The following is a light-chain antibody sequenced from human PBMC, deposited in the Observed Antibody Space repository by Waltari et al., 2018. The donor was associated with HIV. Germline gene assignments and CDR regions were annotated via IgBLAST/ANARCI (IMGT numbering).Light chain of an antibody. Sequence: SYGLTPPPSVSVSPGQTATITCPGDALPKQYAYWYQQKPGLAPVMVIYKDSERPSGIPERFSGSSSATTVTLTISGVQAEDEADYYCQSSDISGNYWVFGGGTKLTVL. V-gene: IGLV3-25*03. CDR3: QSSDISGNYWV. J-gene: IGLJ3*02. CDR2: KDS. CDR1: ALPKQY.